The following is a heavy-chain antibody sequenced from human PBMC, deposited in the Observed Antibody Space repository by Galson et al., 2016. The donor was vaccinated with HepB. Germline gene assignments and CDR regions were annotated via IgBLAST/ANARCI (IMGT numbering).Heavy chain of an antibody. Sequence: SLRLSCAASGLTFTGYAIHWVRQAPGKGLEWVAVISYDGSNKYYADSVKGRFTISRDDSKNTLYLQMDSLRPEDTAVYYCARVGLGRSYGQGFDYWGQGTLVTVSS. J-gene: IGHJ4*02. CDR3: ARVGLGRSYGQGFDY. CDR1: GLTFTGYA. D-gene: IGHD3-16*01. V-gene: IGHV3-30*04. CDR2: ISYDGSNK.